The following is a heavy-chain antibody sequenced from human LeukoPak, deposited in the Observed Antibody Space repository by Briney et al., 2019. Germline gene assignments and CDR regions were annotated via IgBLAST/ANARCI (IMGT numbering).Heavy chain of an antibody. D-gene: IGHD2-8*02. CDR3: ARADLPQYWFNY. V-gene: IGHV5-51*01. CDR2: IYPGDSDI. CDR1: GYSFTSYL. Sequence: RGESLKISCKGSGYSFTSYLIGWVRQMPGKGLEWMGLIYPGDSDIRYSPSFQGQVTISADRSISTAYLQWSSLKASDTALYYCARADLPQYWFNYWGQGTLVTVSS. J-gene: IGHJ4*02.